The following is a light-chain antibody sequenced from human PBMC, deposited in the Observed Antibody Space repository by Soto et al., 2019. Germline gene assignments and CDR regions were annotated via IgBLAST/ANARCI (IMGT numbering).Light chain of an antibody. CDR3: EQYGSSPPRFT. CDR1: QSVSSSY. J-gene: IGKJ3*01. CDR2: GAS. V-gene: IGKV3-20*01. Sequence: EIVLTQSPGTLSLSPGERATLSCRASQSVSSSYLAWYQQKPGQAPRLLIYGASSRATSIPDRFSGSGSGTDFTLTISRLEPEDFAVDYCEQYGSSPPRFTFGPGTKVDIK.